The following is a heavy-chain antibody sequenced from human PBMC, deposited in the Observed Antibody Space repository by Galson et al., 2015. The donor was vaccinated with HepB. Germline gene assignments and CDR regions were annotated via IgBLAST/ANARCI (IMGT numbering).Heavy chain of an antibody. CDR2: MNPNSGNT. CDR3: ASQVGATWGAFDI. CDR1: GYTFTSYD. J-gene: IGHJ3*02. D-gene: IGHD1-26*01. Sequence: SVKVSCKASGYTFTSYDINWVRQATGQGLEWVGWMNPNSGNTGYAQKFQGRVTMTRNTSISTAYMELSSLRSEDTAVYYCASQVGATWGAFDIWGQGTMVTVSS. V-gene: IGHV1-8*01.